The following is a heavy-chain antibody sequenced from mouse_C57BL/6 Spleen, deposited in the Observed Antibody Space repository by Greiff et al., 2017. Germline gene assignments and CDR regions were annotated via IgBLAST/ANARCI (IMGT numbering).Heavy chain of an antibody. CDR1: GYTFTSYW. D-gene: IGHD3-2*02. CDR2: IYPGSGST. Sequence: VQLQQSGAELVKPGASVKMSCKASGYTFTSYWITWVKQRPGQGLEWIGDIYPGSGSTNYNEKFKSKATLTVDTSSSTAYMQLSSLTSEDSAVYYCARYDSSGYHFAYWGQGTLVTVSA. V-gene: IGHV1-55*01. CDR3: ARYDSSGYHFAY. J-gene: IGHJ3*01.